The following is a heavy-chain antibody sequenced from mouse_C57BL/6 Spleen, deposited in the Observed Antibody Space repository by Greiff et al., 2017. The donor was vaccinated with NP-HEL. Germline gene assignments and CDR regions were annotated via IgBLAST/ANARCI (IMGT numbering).Heavy chain of an antibody. Sequence: QVQLQQPGAELVKPGASVKMSCKASGYTFTSYWITWVKQRPGQGLEWIGDIYPGSGSTNYNEKFKSKATLTVDTSSSTAYMQLSSLTSEDSAVYYWARGRQLRRGGYFDYWGQGTTLTVSS. J-gene: IGHJ2*01. CDR3: ARGRQLRRGGYFDY. CDR1: GYTFTSYW. V-gene: IGHV1-55*01. D-gene: IGHD3-2*02. CDR2: IYPGSGST.